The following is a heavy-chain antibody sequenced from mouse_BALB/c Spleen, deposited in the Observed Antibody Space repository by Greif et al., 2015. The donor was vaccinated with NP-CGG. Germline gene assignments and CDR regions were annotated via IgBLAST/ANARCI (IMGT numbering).Heavy chain of an antibody. Sequence: QVQLQQSGAELAKPGASVKMSCKASGYTFTSYWMHWVKQRPGQGLEWIGYINPSTGYTEYNQKFKDKATLTADISSSTAYMQLSSLTSEDSAVYYCARGGWPFAYWGQGTLVTVSA. CDR1: GYTFTSYW. J-gene: IGHJ3*01. V-gene: IGHV1-7*01. CDR3: ARGGWPFAY. D-gene: IGHD1-1*02. CDR2: INPSTGYT.